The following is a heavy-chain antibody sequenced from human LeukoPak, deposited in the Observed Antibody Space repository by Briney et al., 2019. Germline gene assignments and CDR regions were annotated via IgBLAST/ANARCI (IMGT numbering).Heavy chain of an antibody. CDR1: GGTFSSYA. J-gene: IGHJ4*02. V-gene: IGHV1-69*01. Sequence: GSSVKVSCKASGGTFSSYAISWVRQAPGQGLERMGGIIPIFGTANYAQKFQGRVTITADESTSTAYMELSSLRSEDTAVYYCASMVRGVHLYYFDYWGQGTLVTVSS. D-gene: IGHD3-10*01. CDR3: ASMVRGVHLYYFDY. CDR2: IIPIFGTA.